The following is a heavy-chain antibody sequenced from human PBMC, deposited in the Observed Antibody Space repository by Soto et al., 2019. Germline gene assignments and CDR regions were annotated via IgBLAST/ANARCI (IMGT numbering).Heavy chain of an antibody. V-gene: IGHV4-39*01. CDR2: IKYSGHT. J-gene: IGHJ4*02. CDR3: ARVDIPVVPSTTFDY. D-gene: IGHD2-2*01. Sequence: QLQLQESGPGLVKPSETLALTCTVSGGSISSISYYWGWIRQPPGKGLEWIGSIKYSGHTFYNPSLKSRVTMSVDTSKNQFSLRLSSVTAAETAVYYCARVDIPVVPSTTFDYWGQGTLVTVSS. CDR1: GGSISSISYY.